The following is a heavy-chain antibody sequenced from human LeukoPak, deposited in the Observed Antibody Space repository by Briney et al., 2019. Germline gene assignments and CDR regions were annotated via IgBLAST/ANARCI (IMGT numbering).Heavy chain of an antibody. J-gene: IGHJ4*02. CDR3: ARKGLRPLEWLSEYFFDY. V-gene: IGHV4-34*01. D-gene: IGHD3-3*01. CDR2: INHSGST. Sequence: SETLSLTCAVYGGSFSGYYWSWIRQPPGKGLEWIGEINHSGSTNYNPSLKSRVTISVNTSKNQFTLKVRSVTAADTGVYFCARKGLRPLEWLSEYFFDYWGQGTLVSVAS. CDR1: GGSFSGYY.